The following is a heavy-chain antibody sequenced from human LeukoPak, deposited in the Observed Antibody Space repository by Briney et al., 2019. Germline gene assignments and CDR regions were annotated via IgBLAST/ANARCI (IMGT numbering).Heavy chain of an antibody. V-gene: IGHV3-33*01. D-gene: IGHD6-19*01. Sequence: GRSLRLSCAASGFTFSTYGMHWVRQAPGKGLEWVAVIWYDGSNKYYADSVKGRFTISRDNSKNTLYLQMNSLRAEDTAVYYCARGIGIAVDYWGQGTLVTVSS. CDR3: ARGIGIAVDY. CDR2: IWYDGSNK. CDR1: GFTFSTYG. J-gene: IGHJ4*02.